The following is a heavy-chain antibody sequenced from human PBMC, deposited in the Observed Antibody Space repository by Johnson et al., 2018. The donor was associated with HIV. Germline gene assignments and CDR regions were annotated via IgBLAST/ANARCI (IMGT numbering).Heavy chain of an antibody. CDR2: ISRGGSSASVI. CDR1: GFTFSNAW. J-gene: IGHJ3*02. CDR3: ARASKVLSSGWSRGAFDI. Sequence: VQLVESGGGLVKPGGSPRLSCAASGFTFSNAWMSWVRQAPGKGLEWVSYISRGGSSASVIYYADSVKGRFTISRENAKNSVYLQMNSLRAGDTAVYYCARASKVLSSGWSRGAFDIWGQGTMVTVSS. D-gene: IGHD6-19*01. V-gene: IGHV3-11*04.